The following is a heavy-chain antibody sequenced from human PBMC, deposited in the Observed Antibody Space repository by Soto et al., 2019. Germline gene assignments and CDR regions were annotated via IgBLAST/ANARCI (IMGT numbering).Heavy chain of an antibody. J-gene: IGHJ4*02. V-gene: IGHV4-59*01. CDR1: CGSIVTDY. CDR2: IYYSGNT. CDR3: AKSRGSGWSFDY. D-gene: IGHD6-19*01. Sequence: SXTLSLTFTVSCGSIVTDYWSWFRQSPGKGLEWIGYIYYSGNTKYNPSLESRVTISLDKSKNQFSLKLTSLNAADTAVYYCAKSRGSGWSFDYWGRGTLVTVSS.